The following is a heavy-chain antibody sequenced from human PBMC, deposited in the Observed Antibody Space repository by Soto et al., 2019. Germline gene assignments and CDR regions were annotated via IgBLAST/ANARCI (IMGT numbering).Heavy chain of an antibody. Sequence: QVQLQESGPGLVKPSETLSLSCTVSGGSISSYYWSWFRQSPGKRMEWIGYVHHSWGSSYNPSLRXXVXXSRDTSKSQFSLKVTSVTATATAVYYCARQGFGPLHGLVDVWGQGTTVTVSS. J-gene: IGHJ6*02. D-gene: IGHD3-10*01. CDR1: GGSISSYY. CDR2: VHHSWGS. CDR3: ARQGFGPLHGLVDV. V-gene: IGHV4-59*08.